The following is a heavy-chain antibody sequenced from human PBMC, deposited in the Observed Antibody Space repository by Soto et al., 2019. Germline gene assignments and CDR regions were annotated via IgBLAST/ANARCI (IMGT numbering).Heavy chain of an antibody. V-gene: IGHV3-23*01. CDR3: ARLPPSYPFDY. Sequence: EVQLLESGGGLVQPGGSLRLSCAASGFTFSSYAMSWVRQPPGKGLEWVSAISGRGGSTYYADSVKGRFTTSRDNAKNTLYLQMNSLRAEDTAVYYCARLPPSYPFDYWGQGTLVTVSS. D-gene: IGHD1-26*01. J-gene: IGHJ4*02. CDR1: GFTFSSYA. CDR2: ISGRGGST.